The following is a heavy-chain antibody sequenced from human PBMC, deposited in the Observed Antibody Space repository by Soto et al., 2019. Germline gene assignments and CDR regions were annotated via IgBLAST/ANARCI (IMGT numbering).Heavy chain of an antibody. D-gene: IGHD2-2*01. CDR3: VKVFCTNCGVFYYGLDV. V-gene: IGHV3-30*18. CDR1: GFTFSSYV. Sequence: PEGSLILSCAAYGFTFSSYVMYWVRQAPGKGLEWVAIISYDEDTKYYADSVKGRFTISRDNSKNTLYLQMNTLRAEDTAVYYCVKVFCTNCGVFYYGLDVWGQGTTVTVSS. CDR2: ISYDEDTK. J-gene: IGHJ6*01.